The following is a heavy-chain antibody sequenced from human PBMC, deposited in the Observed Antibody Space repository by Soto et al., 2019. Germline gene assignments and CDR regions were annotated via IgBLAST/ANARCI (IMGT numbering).Heavy chain of an antibody. J-gene: IGHJ4*02. D-gene: IGHD2-15*01. CDR2: IIPILGIA. CDR1: GGTFSSYT. V-gene: IGHV1-69*02. CDR3: PRGGQKDY. Sequence: QVQLVQSGAEVKKPGSSVKVSCKASGGTFSSYTISWVRQAPGQGLEWMGRIIPILGIANYAQKCQGRVTITADKSTSTAYMELSSLRSEDPPVYYCPRGGQKDYWGQGTLVTLSS.